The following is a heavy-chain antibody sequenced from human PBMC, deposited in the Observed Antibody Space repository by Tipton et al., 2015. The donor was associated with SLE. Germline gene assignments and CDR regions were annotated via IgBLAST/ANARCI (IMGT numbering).Heavy chain of an antibody. D-gene: IGHD2-21*02. CDR1: GGSISSHY. Sequence: TLSLTCTVSGGSISSHYWSWIRQPPGKGLEWIGSIYYSGSTYYNPSLKSRVTISVDTSKNQFSLKLSSVTAADTAVYYCARDVGGVVVTAIGYWGQGTLVTVSS. CDR3: ARDVGGVVVTAIGY. V-gene: IGHV4-39*07. J-gene: IGHJ4*02. CDR2: IYYSGST.